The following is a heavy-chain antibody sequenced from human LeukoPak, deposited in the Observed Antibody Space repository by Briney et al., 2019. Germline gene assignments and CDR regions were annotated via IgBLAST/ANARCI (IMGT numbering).Heavy chain of an antibody. V-gene: IGHV3-23*01. CDR1: GFTFNPYA. CDR3: ARSANYFDTSGQDY. Sequence: GGSLRLSCAASGFTFNPYAMSWVRQAPGKGLEWVASIGGVGDRTYYADSVKGRFTISRDKAKSTLYLQMNSLRVEDTAVYYCARSANYFDTSGQDYWGQGTLVTVSS. J-gene: IGHJ4*02. D-gene: IGHD3-22*01. CDR2: IGGVGDRT.